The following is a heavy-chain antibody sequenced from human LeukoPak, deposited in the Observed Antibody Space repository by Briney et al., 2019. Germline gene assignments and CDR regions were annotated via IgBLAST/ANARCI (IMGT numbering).Heavy chain of an antibody. CDR3: LGRFLAWSDD. CDR1: GFRFDDYD. V-gene: IGHV3-48*03. J-gene: IGHJ4*02. D-gene: IGHD3-3*01. CDR2: ISSSGTTI. Sequence: GGSLRLSCAASGFRFDDYDMNWVRQAPGKGLEWVSYISSSGTTIYYADSVKGRFTISRDNAKNSLYLQMNSLRAEDTAVYYCLGRFLAWSDDWGQGTLVTVSS.